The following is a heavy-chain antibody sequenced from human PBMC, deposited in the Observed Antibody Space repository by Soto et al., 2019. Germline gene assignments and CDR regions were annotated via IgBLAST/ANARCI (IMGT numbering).Heavy chain of an antibody. Sequence: PSETLSLTCAVYGGSFSGYYWSWIRQPPGKGLEWIGEINHSGSTNYNPSLKSRVTISVDTSKNQFSLKLSSVTAADTAVYYCARGLTVVGDYAHFDYWGQGTLVTVSS. CDR2: INHSGST. J-gene: IGHJ4*02. V-gene: IGHV4-34*01. D-gene: IGHD4-17*01. CDR3: ARGLTVVGDYAHFDY. CDR1: GGSFSGYY.